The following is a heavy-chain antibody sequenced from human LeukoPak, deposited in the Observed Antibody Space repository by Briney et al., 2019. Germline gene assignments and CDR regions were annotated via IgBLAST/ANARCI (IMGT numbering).Heavy chain of an antibody. D-gene: IGHD4-17*01. J-gene: IGHJ6*03. CDR2: ISLDDDK. CDR1: GFSLGTRGVS. Sequence: SGPTLVKPTQTLTLTCTFSGFSLGTRGVSVGWIRQPPGKALEWLALISLDDDKRYSPSLKSRLTITKDTSKNQVVLTMTNMDPVDTATYYCARTTTVTTAPYYYYYYYMDVWGKGTTVTVSS. V-gene: IGHV2-5*02. CDR3: ARTTTVTTAPYYYYYYYMDV.